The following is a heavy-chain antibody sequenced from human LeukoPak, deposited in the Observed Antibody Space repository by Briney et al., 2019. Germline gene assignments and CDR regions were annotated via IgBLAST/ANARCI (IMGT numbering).Heavy chain of an antibody. J-gene: IGHJ4*02. V-gene: IGHV3-13*01. Sequence: GGSLRLSCATSGFTFSSYDMHWVRQVIGKGLEWVSAIGTAGDTYYRGSVKGRFTISRDNAKNSLYLQMNSLRAEDTAVYYCARGGTQSPTDWGPGTLVTVSS. CDR2: IGTAGDT. CDR1: GFTFSSYD. CDR3: ARGGTQSPTD.